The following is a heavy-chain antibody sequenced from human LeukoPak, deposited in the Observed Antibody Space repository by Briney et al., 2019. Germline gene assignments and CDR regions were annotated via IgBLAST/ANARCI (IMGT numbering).Heavy chain of an antibody. Sequence: GGSLRLSCAASGFTFSSYAMNWVRQAPGKGLEWVATISGSGGSTYNADSVKGRFTISRDNSKNTLYLQMNSLRAEDTALYYCAREWTYSSGWSASGYWGQGTLVTVSS. J-gene: IGHJ4*02. CDR2: ISGSGGST. CDR3: AREWTYSSGWSASGY. D-gene: IGHD6-19*01. CDR1: GFTFSSYA. V-gene: IGHV3-23*01.